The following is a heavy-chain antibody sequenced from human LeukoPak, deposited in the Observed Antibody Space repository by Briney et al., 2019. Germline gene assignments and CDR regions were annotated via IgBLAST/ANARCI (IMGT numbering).Heavy chain of an antibody. V-gene: IGHV1-18*01. D-gene: IGHD6-19*01. J-gene: IGHJ6*03. CDR2: ISAYNGNT. CDR3: ARAGYSSGWTHYYYYYYMDV. CDR1: GYTFTSYG. Sequence: ASVKVSCKASGYTFTSYGISWVRQAPGQGLEWMGWISAYNGNTNYAQKLQGRVTMTTDTSTSTAYMELRSLRSDDTAVYYCARAGYSSGWTHYYYYYYMDVWGKGTTVTVSS.